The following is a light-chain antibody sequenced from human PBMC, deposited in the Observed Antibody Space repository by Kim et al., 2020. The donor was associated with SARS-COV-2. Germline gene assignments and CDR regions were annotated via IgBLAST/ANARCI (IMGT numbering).Light chain of an antibody. V-gene: IGKV2-28*01. CDR3: MQSLQGPWT. J-gene: IGKJ1*01. CDR1: QSLLHSNGNNY. CDR2: VAS. Sequence: DSVMTQSPLSLPVTPGEPASISCRSSQSLLHSNGNNYLSWYVHKPGQSPQLLIYVASNRASGVPDRFSGSGSGTDFTLKISRGEDEDVGVSYCMQSLQGPWTFGPGTKVDIK.